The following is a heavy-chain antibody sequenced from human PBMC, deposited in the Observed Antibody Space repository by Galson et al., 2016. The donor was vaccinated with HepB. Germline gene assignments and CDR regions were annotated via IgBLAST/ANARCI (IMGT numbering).Heavy chain of an antibody. V-gene: IGHV4-59*01. D-gene: IGHD3-3*01. CDR3: ARVNFWSGSAQAFDI. CDR1: GGFISGYY. Sequence: SETLSLTCTVSGGFISGYYWSLIRQPPGRGLEWIGHVFYNGNSKYNPSLKSRVTMSVDTSKNQFSLKMRSVTAADAAVYYCARVNFWSGSAQAFDIWGQGTMVTVSS. CDR2: VFYNGNS. J-gene: IGHJ3*02.